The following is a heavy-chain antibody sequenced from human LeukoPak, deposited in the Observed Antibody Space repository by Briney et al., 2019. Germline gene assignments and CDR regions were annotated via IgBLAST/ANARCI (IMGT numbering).Heavy chain of an antibody. CDR3: ARDVSYWFDP. J-gene: IGHJ5*02. Sequence: PGGSLRLSCAASGFTFSSYEMNWVRQAPGKGLEWVSYISSSGSTIYYADSVKGRFTISRDNAKNSLYLQMNSLRAEDTAVYYCARDVSYWFDPWGQGTLVTVSS. V-gene: IGHV3-48*03. CDR1: GFTFSSYE. CDR2: ISSSGSTI.